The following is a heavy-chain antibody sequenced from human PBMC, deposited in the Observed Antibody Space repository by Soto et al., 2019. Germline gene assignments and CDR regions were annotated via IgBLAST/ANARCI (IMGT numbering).Heavy chain of an antibody. D-gene: IGHD3-22*01. V-gene: IGHV4-31*03. Sequence: PSETLSLTCTVSGDSISSGGYYWSWIRQPPGKGLEWIGYIYYSGNTYYNPSLKSRVTISEDTSKNQFSLQLSSVTAADTAVYYCARATYYYDSSGYSDRVLDYWGQGTLVTVSS. CDR1: GDSISSGGYY. CDR3: ARATYYYDSSGYSDRVLDY. CDR2: IYYSGNT. J-gene: IGHJ4*02.